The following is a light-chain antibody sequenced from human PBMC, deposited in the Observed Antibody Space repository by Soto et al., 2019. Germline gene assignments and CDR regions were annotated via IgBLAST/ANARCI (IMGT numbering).Light chain of an antibody. V-gene: IGKV3-15*01. Sequence: EIVMTQSPATLSVSPGERATLSCRASQRLSSNLAWYQQKPGQAPRLLIYGASTRATGLPARFSGSGSGTDFTLTISRLEPEDFAVYYCQQYSSSPSITFGQGTRLEI. J-gene: IGKJ5*01. CDR2: GAS. CDR3: QQYSSSPSIT. CDR1: QRLSSN.